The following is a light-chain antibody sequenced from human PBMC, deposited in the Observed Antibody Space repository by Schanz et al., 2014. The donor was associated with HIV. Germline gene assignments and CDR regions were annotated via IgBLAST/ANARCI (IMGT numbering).Light chain of an antibody. J-gene: IGLJ1*01. CDR3: SSYTTSNTHV. CDR1: SSDVGGYNY. V-gene: IGLV2-14*01. CDR2: EVS. Sequence: QSVLTQPASVSGSPGQSITISCTGTSSDVGGYNYVSWYQQHPGKAPKLMIYEVSKRPSGVPDRFSGSKSGNTASLTISGLQAEDEAEYFCSSYTTSNTHVFGSGTKVTVL.